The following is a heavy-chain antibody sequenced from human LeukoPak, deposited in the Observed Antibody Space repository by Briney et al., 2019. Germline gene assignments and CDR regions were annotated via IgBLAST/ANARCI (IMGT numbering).Heavy chain of an antibody. J-gene: IGHJ6*02. CDR3: AKGGYSYGPYGMDV. Sequence: GRSLRLSCAASGFTFDDYAMHWVRQAPGKGLEWVSGISWNSGSIGYADSVKGRFTISRDNAKNSLYLQMNSLRAEGTALYYCAKGGYSYGPYGMDVWGQGTTVTVSS. V-gene: IGHV3-9*01. D-gene: IGHD5-18*01. CDR2: ISWNSGSI. CDR1: GFTFDDYA.